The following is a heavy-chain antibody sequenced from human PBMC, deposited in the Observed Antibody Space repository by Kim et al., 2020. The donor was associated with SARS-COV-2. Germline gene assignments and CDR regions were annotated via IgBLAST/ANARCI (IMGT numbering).Heavy chain of an antibody. Sequence: KSRVTISVDTSKNQFSLKLSSVTAADTAVYYCARGYSGYDRHYYYYGMDVWGQGTTVTVSS. V-gene: IGHV4-34*01. J-gene: IGHJ6*02. D-gene: IGHD5-12*01. CDR3: ARGYSGYDRHYYYYGMDV.